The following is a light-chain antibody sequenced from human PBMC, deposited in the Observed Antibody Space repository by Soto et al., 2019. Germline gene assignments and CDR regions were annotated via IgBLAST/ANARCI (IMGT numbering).Light chain of an antibody. CDR1: QSLLHSTGKTY. J-gene: IGKJ2*01. V-gene: IGKV2-29*03. Sequence: DIVKTQSPLFLSVTPGEPASISCKSSQSLLHSTGKTYLHWYLQRPGQSPQLLIYEVSNRFSGVPDMFSGGGSGTDFTLTISRVEGEDSGVYYCMQGGSSGQGTQLEIK. CDR2: EVS. CDR3: MQGGS.